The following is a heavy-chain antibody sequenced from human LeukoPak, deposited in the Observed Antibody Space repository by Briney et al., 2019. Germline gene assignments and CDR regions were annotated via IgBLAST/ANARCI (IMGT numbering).Heavy chain of an antibody. J-gene: IGHJ5*02. CDR1: GGSISTDNYY. D-gene: IGHD4-17*01. CDR3: ARGHDYGDYPTWFDP. Sequence: SETLSLTCTVSGGSISTDNYYWSWIRQPPGKGLEWNGFICYSGTTYYNPSLNSQVTMSVDTSKNQFSLKLSSVTAADTAVYYCARGHDYGDYPTWFDPWGQGTLVTVSS. CDR2: ICYSGTT. V-gene: IGHV4-30-4*01.